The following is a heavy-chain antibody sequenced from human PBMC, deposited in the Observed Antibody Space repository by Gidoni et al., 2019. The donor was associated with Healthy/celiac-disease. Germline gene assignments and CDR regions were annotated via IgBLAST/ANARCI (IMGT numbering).Heavy chain of an antibody. CDR1: GGSFSGYY. V-gene: IGHV4-34*01. Sequence: QVQLQQWGAGRLKPSETLSLTCAVYGGSFSGYYWSWLRQAPGKGLAWIGEINHSGSTNYNPSLTSRVTISVDTSKNQFSLKLSSVTAADTAVYYCASSNYNDYSFDYWGQGTLVTVSS. D-gene: IGHD2-21*01. CDR2: INHSGST. CDR3: ASSNYNDYSFDY. J-gene: IGHJ4*02.